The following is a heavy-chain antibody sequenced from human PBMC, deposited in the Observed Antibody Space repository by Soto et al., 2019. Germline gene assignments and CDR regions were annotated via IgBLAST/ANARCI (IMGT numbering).Heavy chain of an antibody. Sequence: GGSLRLSCAASGFTFSSYAMSWVRQAPGKGLEWVSAISGSGGSTYYADSVKGRFTISRDNSKNTLHLQMNSLRAEDTAVYYCAKYIAAAGTGYFDYWGQGTLVTVSS. D-gene: IGHD6-13*01. CDR3: AKYIAAAGTGYFDY. J-gene: IGHJ4*02. CDR2: ISGSGGST. CDR1: GFTFSSYA. V-gene: IGHV3-23*01.